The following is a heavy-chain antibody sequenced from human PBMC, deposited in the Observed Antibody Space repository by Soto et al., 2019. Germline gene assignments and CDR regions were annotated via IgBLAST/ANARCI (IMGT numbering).Heavy chain of an antibody. J-gene: IGHJ4*02. CDR3: ARDQGYSNYFYFDY. CDR2: ISSNGGST. Sequence: PGGSLRLSCAASGFTFSSYAMHWVRQAPGKGLEYVSAISSNGGSTYYANSVKGRFTISRDNSKNTLYLQMGSLRAEDMAVYYCARDQGYSNYFYFDYWGQGTLVTVSS. D-gene: IGHD4-4*01. CDR1: GFTFSSYA. V-gene: IGHV3-64*01.